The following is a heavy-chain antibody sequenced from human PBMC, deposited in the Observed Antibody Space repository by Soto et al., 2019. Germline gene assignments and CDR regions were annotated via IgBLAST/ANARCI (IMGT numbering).Heavy chain of an antibody. D-gene: IGHD4-4*01. CDR1: GGSISSYY. CDR3: ARLSNYGWFDP. J-gene: IGHJ5*02. CDR2: IYYSGST. V-gene: IGHV4-59*01. Sequence: SETLSLTCTVSGGSISSYYWSWIRQPPGKGLEWIGYIYYSGSTNYNPSLESRVTISVDTSKNQFSLKLSSVTAADTAVYYCARLSNYGWFDPWGQGTLVTVSS.